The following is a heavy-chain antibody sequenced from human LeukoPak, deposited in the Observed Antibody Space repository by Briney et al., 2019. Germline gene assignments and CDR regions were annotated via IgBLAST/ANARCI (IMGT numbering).Heavy chain of an antibody. V-gene: IGHV3-74*01. CDR1: GFTFNKYW. CDR3: LTIVETTFDAFDI. CDR2: INPDDKSA. D-gene: IGHD2/OR15-2a*01. J-gene: IGHJ3*02. Sequence: PGGSLRLSCAASGFTFNKYWLHWLRRAPGKGLVWVSRINPDDKSASYADSVKGRFTIARDDARKTLYLQMNSLRAEDTAVYYCLTIVETTFDAFDIWGQGTVVTVSS.